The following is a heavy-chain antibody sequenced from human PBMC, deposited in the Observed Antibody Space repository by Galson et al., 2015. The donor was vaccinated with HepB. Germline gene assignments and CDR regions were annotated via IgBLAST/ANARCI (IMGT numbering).Heavy chain of an antibody. Sequence: SLRLSCAASGFTFRNFGMHWLRQAPGKGLEWVSVIWYDGNNKYYADSVKGRFTISRDNSQNTLYLHMNSLRDEDTAVYYCARDKLGATDENFYYYGMDVWGQGTTVTVSS. CDR1: GFTFRNFG. J-gene: IGHJ6*02. CDR2: IWYDGNNK. V-gene: IGHV3-33*01. D-gene: IGHD1-26*01. CDR3: ARDKLGATDENFYYYGMDV.